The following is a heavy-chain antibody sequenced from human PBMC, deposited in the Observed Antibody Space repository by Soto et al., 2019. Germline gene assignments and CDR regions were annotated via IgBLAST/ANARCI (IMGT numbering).Heavy chain of an antibody. Sequence: QVQLVQSGPEVKKPGASVKVSCTASGYTFTRHGFSWVRQAPGQGLEWMGWVSTYDVNTHYAQNFQGGVTRTADTSQTPGHVALTSRTPVDPSIYFCAREGPIRWLGIDPWGRGTLVTVSS. J-gene: IGHJ5*02. CDR2: VSTYDVNT. V-gene: IGHV1-18*01. D-gene: IGHD6-19*01. CDR3: AREGPIRWLGIDP. CDR1: GYTFTRHG.